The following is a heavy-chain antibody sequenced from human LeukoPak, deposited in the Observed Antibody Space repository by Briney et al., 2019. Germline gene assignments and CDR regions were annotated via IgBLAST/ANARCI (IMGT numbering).Heavy chain of an antibody. V-gene: IGHV3-53*01. CDR3: AQSQYYYGSGSHDY. D-gene: IGHD3-10*01. CDR1: GFTVSSNY. J-gene: IGHJ4*02. Sequence: GGSLRLSCAASGFTVSSNYMNWVRQAPGKGLEWVSIIYSGGSTDYADSVKGRFTISRDNSKNTLYLQMNSLRAEDTAVYYCAQSQYYYGSGSHDYWGQGTLVTVSS. CDR2: IYSGGST.